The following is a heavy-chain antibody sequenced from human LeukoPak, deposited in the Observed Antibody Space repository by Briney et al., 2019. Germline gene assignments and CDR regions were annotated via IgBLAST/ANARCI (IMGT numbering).Heavy chain of an antibody. J-gene: IGHJ6*03. CDR3: ARHAGYYYYMDV. Sequence: SETLPLTCAVAGYSISSGYYWGWIRPRPGKGREWIGSIYHSGSTYYNPSLKSRVTISVDTSKNQFSLKLSSVTAADTAVYYCARHAGYYYYMDVWGKGTTVTVSS. CDR1: GYSISSGYY. CDR2: IYHSGST. V-gene: IGHV4-38-2*01. D-gene: IGHD1-14*01.